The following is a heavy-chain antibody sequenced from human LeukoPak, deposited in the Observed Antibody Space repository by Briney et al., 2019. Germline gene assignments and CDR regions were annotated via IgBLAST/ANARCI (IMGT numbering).Heavy chain of an antibody. CDR2: IRGDGGST. V-gene: IGHV3-43*02. D-gene: IGHD2-15*01. CDR3: AKEIDTLGTNAFDI. CDR1: GFTFDDYA. Sequence: GGSLRLSCAASGFTFDDYAMHWVRQAPGKGLEWVSLIRGDGGSTYYADSVRGRFTIPRDNSRSSLYLQMDSLRTEDTAFYYCAKEIDTLGTNAFDIWGQGTMVTVSS. J-gene: IGHJ3*02.